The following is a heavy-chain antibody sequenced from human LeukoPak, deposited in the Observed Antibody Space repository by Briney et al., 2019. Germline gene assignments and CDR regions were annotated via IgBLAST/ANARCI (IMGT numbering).Heavy chain of an antibody. D-gene: IGHD3-22*01. CDR1: GGSISSSSYY. CDR3: ARDEYYYDRRFDY. V-gene: IGHV4-39*07. CDR2: IYYSGST. Sequence: PSETLSLTCTVSGGSISSSSYYWGWIRQPPGKGLEWIGSIYYSGSTYYNPSLKSRVTISVDTSKNQFSLKLSSVTAADTAVYYCARDEYYYDRRFDYWGQGTLVTVSS. J-gene: IGHJ4*02.